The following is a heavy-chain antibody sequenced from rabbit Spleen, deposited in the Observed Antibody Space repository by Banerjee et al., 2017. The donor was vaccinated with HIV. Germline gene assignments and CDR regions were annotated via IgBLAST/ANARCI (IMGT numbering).Heavy chain of an antibody. J-gene: IGHJ6*01. Sequence: QEQLVESGGGLVQPGGSLKLSCKASGFDFSRTGVSWVRQAPGKGLEWIACIYAGSIDDTYYASWAKGRFTISKTSSTMVTLQMTSLTAADTATYLCARASVGFNGYNHAYYYGMDLWGQGTLVTVS. CDR2: IYAGSIDDT. D-gene: IGHD6-1*01. CDR3: ARASVGFNGYNHAYYYGMDL. CDR1: GFDFSRTG. V-gene: IGHV1S45*01.